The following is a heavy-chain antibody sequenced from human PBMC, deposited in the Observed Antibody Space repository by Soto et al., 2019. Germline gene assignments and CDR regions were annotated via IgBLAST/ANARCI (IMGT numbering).Heavy chain of an antibody. V-gene: IGHV3-11*01. J-gene: IGHJ5*02. CDR1: GFTFSDYY. CDR2: ISRDGNAI. Sequence: VQLVESGGGLVKPGGSLRLSCAASGFTFSDYYMTWIRQAPGKGLEWLAYISRDGNAIFYADSVNGRFTISRDNAKNSRFLQMDDLRAEDTGMFFCARGAEMSTLTKWFDPWGQGTLVIVSS. CDR3: ARGAEMSTLTKWFDP. D-gene: IGHD1-1*01.